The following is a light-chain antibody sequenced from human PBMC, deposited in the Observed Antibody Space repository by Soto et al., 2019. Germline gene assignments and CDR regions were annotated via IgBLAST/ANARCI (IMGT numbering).Light chain of an antibody. V-gene: IGKV1-5*01. Sequence: QMTQSPSTLSASVGDRVTITCRASRSISNWLAWYQQRPGIAPKLLIFAASILQSGVPSRFSGSGSGTEFTLTISSLQPEDFATYYCQQANSFPLTFGGGTKVDIK. CDR1: RSISNW. J-gene: IGKJ4*01. CDR3: QQANSFPLT. CDR2: AAS.